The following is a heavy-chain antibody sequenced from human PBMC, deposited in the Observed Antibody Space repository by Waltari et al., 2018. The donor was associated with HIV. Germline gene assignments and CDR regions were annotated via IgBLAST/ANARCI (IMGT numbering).Heavy chain of an antibody. D-gene: IGHD6-19*01. V-gene: IGHV4-38-2*01. Sequence: QVQLQESGPGLVKPSETLSLTCDVSGYSISSNSFWGWYRQPPGKGLEWIATIYHRGNTYYNPSLMFRVSMSVDTSQNRFSLRLASVTAADTAIYYCARVREVAGNDYWGQGTLVTVSS. CDR1: GYSISSNSF. J-gene: IGHJ4*02. CDR3: ARVREVAGNDY. CDR2: IYHRGNT.